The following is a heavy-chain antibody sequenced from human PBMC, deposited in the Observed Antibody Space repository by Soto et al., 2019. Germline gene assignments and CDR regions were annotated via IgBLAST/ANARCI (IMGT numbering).Heavy chain of an antibody. V-gene: IGHV3-30*18. D-gene: IGHD6-6*01. J-gene: IGHJ3*02. CDR1: GFTFSSYG. CDR2: ISYDGSNK. Sequence: GGSLRLSCAASGFTFSSYGMHWVRQAPGKGPEWVAVISYDGSNKYYADSVKGRFTISRDNSKNTLYLQMNSLRAEDTAVYYCAKEKYSSSWMFEDIWGQGTMVTVS. CDR3: AKEKYSSSWMFEDI.